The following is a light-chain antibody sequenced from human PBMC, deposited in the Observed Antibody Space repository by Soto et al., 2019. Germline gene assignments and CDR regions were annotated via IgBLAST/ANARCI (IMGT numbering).Light chain of an antibody. CDR3: LQDYTYPWT. Sequence: DIQRTQSPSTLSASVGDRVTITCRASQSISSWLAWYQQKPGKAPKLLIYDASSLESGVPSRFSVSGSGTEFTLTISGLLPEDFATYYCLQDYTYPWTFGQGTKVDIK. J-gene: IGKJ1*01. V-gene: IGKV1-5*01. CDR1: QSISSW. CDR2: DAS.